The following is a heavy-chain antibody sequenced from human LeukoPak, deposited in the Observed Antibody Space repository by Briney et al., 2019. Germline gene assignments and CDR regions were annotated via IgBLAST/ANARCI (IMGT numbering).Heavy chain of an antibody. V-gene: IGHV4-34*01. D-gene: IGHD4-17*01. CDR2: INHSGST. J-gene: IGHJ4*02. CDR1: GGSFSGYY. CDR3: ARVGYEAWREYGDPFDY. Sequence: IPSETLSLTCAVYGGSFSGYYWSWIRQPPGKGLEWIGEINHSGSTNYNPSLKSRVTISVDTSKNQFSLKLSSVTAADTAVYYCARVGYEAWREYGDPFDYWAREHWSPSPQ.